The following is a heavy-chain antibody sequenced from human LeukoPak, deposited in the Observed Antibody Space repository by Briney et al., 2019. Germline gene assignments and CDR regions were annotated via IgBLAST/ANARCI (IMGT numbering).Heavy chain of an antibody. V-gene: IGHV1-3*04. CDR1: GYIFSNYG. J-gene: IGHJ1*01. CDR2: INTGNGNT. Sequence: ASVKVSCKTSGYIFSNYGMHWVRQAPRQSPEWMGWINTGNGNTKSSQKFQDRVTLTRDTSASTAYMELNSLNSEDTAVYYCARDPLHDATGHYCPHWGQGTLVTVSS. D-gene: IGHD2-15*01. CDR3: ARDPLHDATGHYCPH.